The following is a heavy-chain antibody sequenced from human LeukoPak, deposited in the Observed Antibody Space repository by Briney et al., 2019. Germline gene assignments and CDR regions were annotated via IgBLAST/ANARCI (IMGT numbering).Heavy chain of an antibody. CDR1: GFTFSSYA. V-gene: IGHV3-23*01. CDR2: ISGSGGSP. CDR3: AKDLGYYFDY. Sequence: GGSLRLSCAASGFTFSSYAMSSVRQAPGKGLELVSAISGSGGSPYYADSVQARFTISRDNSNNTLYLQMNSLRAEDTAVYYCAKDLGYYFDYWGQGTLVTVSS. J-gene: IGHJ4*02. D-gene: IGHD3-16*01.